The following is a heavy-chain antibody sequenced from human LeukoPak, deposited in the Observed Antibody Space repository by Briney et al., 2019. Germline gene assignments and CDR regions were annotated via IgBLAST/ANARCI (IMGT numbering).Heavy chain of an antibody. J-gene: IGHJ3*02. CDR2: ISYDGSNK. CDR1: GFTVSKNYY. CDR3: AKTDSGGYYQRGDAFDI. V-gene: IGHV3-30*18. Sequence: GGSLRLSCAASGFTVSKNYYMNWVRQAPGKGLEWVAVISYDGSNKYYADSVKGRFTISRDNSKNTLYLQMNSLRPEDTAVYYCAKTDSGGYYQRGDAFDIWGQGTMVTVSS. D-gene: IGHD3-22*01.